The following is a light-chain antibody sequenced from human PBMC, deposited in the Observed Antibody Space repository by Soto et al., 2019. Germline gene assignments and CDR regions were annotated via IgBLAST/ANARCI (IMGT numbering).Light chain of an antibody. Sequence: ESVLPQSPDTLSLSPGERATLSCRASQSVIYSYLARYQHKAGQAPRLLIYGASSRATCMPDKFSGSGSGTNYTLTIRRPEPERSAVYHCQQYAIAPWPFGLGTKGEIK. CDR1: QSVIYSY. V-gene: IGKV3-20*01. J-gene: IGKJ1*01. CDR2: GAS. CDR3: QQYAIAPWP.